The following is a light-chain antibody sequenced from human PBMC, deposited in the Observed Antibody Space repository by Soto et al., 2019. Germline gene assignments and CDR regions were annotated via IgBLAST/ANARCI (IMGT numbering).Light chain of an antibody. Sequence: DIQMTQSPSTLSASVGDRVTITCRASRSISNWLAWYQQRPGIAPKLLIFDASMLQSGVPSRFSGSGSGTEFTLRISRLQTDDFATYYCQQYGSFSPITFGGGTKVEI. CDR1: RSISNW. J-gene: IGKJ4*01. CDR2: DAS. V-gene: IGKV1-5*01. CDR3: QQYGSFSPIT.